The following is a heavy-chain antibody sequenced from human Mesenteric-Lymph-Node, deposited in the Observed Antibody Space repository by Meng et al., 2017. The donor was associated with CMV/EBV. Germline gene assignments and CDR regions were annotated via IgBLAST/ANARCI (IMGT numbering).Heavy chain of an antibody. V-gene: IGHV1-8*01. CDR2: MNPNSGNT. J-gene: IGHJ4*02. CDR1: GYTFTSYD. D-gene: IGHD2-2*01. CDR3: ARGLRLVVPATTGAEDKYYFDY. Sequence: ASVKVSCKASGYTFTSYDINWVRQATGQGLEWMGWMNPNSGNTGYAQKFQGRVTMTWNTSISTAYMELSSLRSEDTAVYYCARGLRLVVPATTGAEDKYYFDYWGQGTLVTVSS.